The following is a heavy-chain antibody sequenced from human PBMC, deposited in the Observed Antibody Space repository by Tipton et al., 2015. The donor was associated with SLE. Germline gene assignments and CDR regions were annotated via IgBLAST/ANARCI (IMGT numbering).Heavy chain of an antibody. CDR3: ARFGSGTYAYHFDT. CDR1: DGSISDFH. V-gene: IGHV4-59*01. D-gene: IGHD3-10*01. CDR2: TYYNGNT. Sequence: TLSLTCTVSDGSISDFHWSWFRQSAGKGLEWIGYTYYNGNTNYNPSLKSRVTISVDMSKDQFSLKLSSVTAADTALYYCARFGSGTYAYHFDTWGQGTLVSVSS. J-gene: IGHJ4*02.